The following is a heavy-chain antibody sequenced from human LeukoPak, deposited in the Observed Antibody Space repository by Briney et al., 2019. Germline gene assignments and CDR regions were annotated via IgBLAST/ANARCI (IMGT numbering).Heavy chain of an antibody. CDR3: ARTKVHYDRGGLYR. CDR2: ISVCSSPDTI. J-gene: IGHJ5*02. V-gene: IGHV3-48*01. D-gene: IGHD3-22*01. CDR1: GFDLCTYS. Sequence: GESLRLSCVVSGFDLCTYSMNWVRQAPGKGLEWISYISVCSSPDTIYYADSVKGRFTISRDNAKNSSYLQMNRLRVEDTAVYYCARTKVHYDRGGLYRWGQGALVTVSS.